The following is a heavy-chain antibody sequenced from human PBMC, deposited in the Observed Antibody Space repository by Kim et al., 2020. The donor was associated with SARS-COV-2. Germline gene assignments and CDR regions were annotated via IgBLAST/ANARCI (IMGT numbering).Heavy chain of an antibody. CDR2: ISYDGSNK. CDR1: GFTFSSYA. J-gene: IGHJ6*02. D-gene: IGHD3-10*01. CDR3: ARVKENYYGSGSYYTSYNDGMDV. V-gene: IGHV3-30*04. Sequence: GGSLRLSCAASGFTFSSYAMHWVCQAPGKGQEWVAVISYDGSNKYYADSVMGRFTISRDNSKNTLYLQMNSLRAEDTAVYYCARVKENYYGSGSYYTSYNDGMDVWCQGTKVTVSS.